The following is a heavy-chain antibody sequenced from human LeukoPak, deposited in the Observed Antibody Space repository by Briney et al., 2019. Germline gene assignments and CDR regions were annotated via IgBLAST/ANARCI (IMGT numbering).Heavy chain of an antibody. J-gene: IGHJ4*02. CDR3: ARDPPGAHFDY. CDR1: GFTFSSYS. V-gene: IGHV3-21*01. CDR2: ISSSSSNI. Sequence: GGSLRLSCTASGFTFSSYSMNWVRQAPGKGLEWVSYISSSSSNIFYADSFKGRFTISRDNAQNSLYLQMNSLRVEDTAVYYCARDPPGAHFDYWGQGTLVTVSS. D-gene: IGHD7-27*01.